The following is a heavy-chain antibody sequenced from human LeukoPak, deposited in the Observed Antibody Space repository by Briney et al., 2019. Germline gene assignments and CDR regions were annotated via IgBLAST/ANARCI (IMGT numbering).Heavy chain of an antibody. V-gene: IGHV3-11*04. D-gene: IGHD3-22*01. CDR2: ISSSGSTI. J-gene: IGHJ5*02. CDR1: GFTFSDYY. Sequence: GGALRLSCAASGFTFSDYYMSGIRQAPGKGLEWVSYISSSGSTIYYADSVKGRFTISRDNAKNSLYLQMNSLRAEDTAVYYCAGDPDRHDSIGHWFDPWGQGTLVTVSS. CDR3: AGDPDRHDSIGHWFDP.